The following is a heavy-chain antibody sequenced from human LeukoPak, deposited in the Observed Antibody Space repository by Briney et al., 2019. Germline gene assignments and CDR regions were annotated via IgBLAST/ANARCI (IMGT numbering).Heavy chain of an antibody. V-gene: IGHV4-4*07. J-gene: IGHJ4*02. CDR1: GGSISGYY. Sequence: SETLSLTCTVSGGSISGYYWSWIRQPAGKGLEWIGRIYTSGSTNYNPSLKSRVTMSVDTSKNQFSLKLSSVTAADTAVYYCARGGRVGATQGPFDYWGQGTLVTVSS. CDR3: ARGGRVGATQGPFDY. D-gene: IGHD1-26*01. CDR2: IYTSGST.